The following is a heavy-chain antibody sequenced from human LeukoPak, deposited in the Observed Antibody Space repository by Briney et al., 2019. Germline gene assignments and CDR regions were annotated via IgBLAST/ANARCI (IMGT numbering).Heavy chain of an antibody. CDR1: GGSINNYY. V-gene: IGHV4-4*07. Sequence: SETLSLTCTVSGGSINNYYWSWIRQPAGKGLEWIGRIYHSGSADVTPSLKSRATISADRSKNQFSLKLSSVTAADTAVYYCARGDGAASASGGVDPWGQGTLVTVTS. CDR2: IYHSGSA. J-gene: IGHJ5*02. D-gene: IGHD6-13*01. CDR3: ARGDGAASASGGVDP.